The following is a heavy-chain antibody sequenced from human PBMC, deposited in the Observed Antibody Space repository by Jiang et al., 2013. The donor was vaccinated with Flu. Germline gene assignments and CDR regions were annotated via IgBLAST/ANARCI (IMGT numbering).Heavy chain of an antibody. V-gene: IGHV3-23*01. J-gene: IGHJ4*02. CDR2: ISGTGSST. Sequence: DISGTGSSTYYADSVKGRFTISRDNSKNTLYLQMNSLRAEDTAVYYCAKNSGFGPYYFDSWGQGALVTVSS. D-gene: IGHD3-10*01. CDR3: AKNSGFGPYYFDS.